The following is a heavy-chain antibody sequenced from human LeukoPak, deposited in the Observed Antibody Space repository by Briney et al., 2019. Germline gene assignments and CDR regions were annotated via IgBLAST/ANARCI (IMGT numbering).Heavy chain of an antibody. Sequence: GGSLRLSCAASGFTLSNAWMNWVRQAPGKGLEWVGRIKRKPDGGPTDYSAPVKGRFTISRDDSKNTLYLQMNSLKTEDTAAYYCTTNDAFDIWGQGIMVIVSS. CDR1: GFTLSNAW. CDR3: TTNDAFDI. J-gene: IGHJ3*02. V-gene: IGHV3-15*01. CDR2: IKRKPDGGPT.